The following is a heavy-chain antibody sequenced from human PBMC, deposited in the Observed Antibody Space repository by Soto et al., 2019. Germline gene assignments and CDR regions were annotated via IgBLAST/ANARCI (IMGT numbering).Heavy chain of an antibody. J-gene: IGHJ3*02. CDR2: IIPIFGTA. CDR3: ARVGYYYDSSGSYDAFDI. Sequence: VHVSCGQSGGTFRSYAISCRRQAPQHALEWMGGIIPIFGTANYAQKFQGRVTITADKSTSTAYMELSSLRSEDTAVYYCARVGYYYDSSGSYDAFDIWGQGTMVTVSS. CDR1: GGTFRSYA. V-gene: IGHV1-69*06. D-gene: IGHD3-22*01.